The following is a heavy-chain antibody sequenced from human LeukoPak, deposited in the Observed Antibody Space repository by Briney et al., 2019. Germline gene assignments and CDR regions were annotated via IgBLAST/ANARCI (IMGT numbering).Heavy chain of an antibody. V-gene: IGHV4-59*08. Sequence: NPSETLSLTCAVSGSSITSYYWSWIRQPPGKGLEWIGYVYYSGSTKYNPSLKSRVSISVDTPKNHFSLKLSSVTAADAAVYYCAGTVAGPNWFDSWGQGTQVTVSS. CDR1: GSSITSYY. D-gene: IGHD6-13*01. CDR3: AGTVAGPNWFDS. J-gene: IGHJ5*01. CDR2: VYYSGST.